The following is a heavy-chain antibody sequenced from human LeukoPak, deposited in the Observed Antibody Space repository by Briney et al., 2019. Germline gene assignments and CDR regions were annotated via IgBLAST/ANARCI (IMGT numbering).Heavy chain of an antibody. CDR1: GYTFTGYY. CDR2: INPNSGGT. J-gene: IGHJ4*02. V-gene: IGHV1-2*02. Sequence: ASVKVSCKASGYTFTGYYMHWVRQAPGQGLEWMGWINPNSGGTNYAQKFQGRVTMTRDMSISTAYMELSRLRSDDTAVYYCARDPPYSSSSQGFVDYWGQGTLVTVSS. CDR3: ARDPPYSSSSQGFVDY. D-gene: IGHD6-6*01.